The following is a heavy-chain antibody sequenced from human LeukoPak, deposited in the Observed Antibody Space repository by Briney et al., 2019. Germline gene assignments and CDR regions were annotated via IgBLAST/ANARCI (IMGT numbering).Heavy chain of an antibody. CDR3: ARGTGTTAYFDY. V-gene: IGHV3-64D*09. D-gene: IGHD1-1*01. CDR1: GFTFSNYT. Sequence: PGGSLRLSCSASGFTFSNYTMHWVRQAPGKGLEYVSSISSNGGSTYSADSVKGRFTISRDNSKNTLYLQMSSLRAEDTAVYYCARGTGTTAYFDYWGQGTLVTVSS. J-gene: IGHJ4*02. CDR2: ISSNGGST.